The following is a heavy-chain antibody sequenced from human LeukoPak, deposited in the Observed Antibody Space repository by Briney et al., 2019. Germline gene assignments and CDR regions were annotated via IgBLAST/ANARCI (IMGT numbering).Heavy chain of an antibody. D-gene: IGHD4-17*01. V-gene: IGHV4-39*01. Sequence: PSETLSLTCTVSGGSISGSSYYWGWIRQPPGKGLEWIGSIYYSGSAYYNPSLKSRVTISVDTSKNQFSLKLSSVTAADTAVYYCASRPDYGDYLGHFDLWGRGTLVTVSS. CDR2: IYYSGSA. CDR1: GGSISGSSYY. CDR3: ASRPDYGDYLGHFDL. J-gene: IGHJ2*01.